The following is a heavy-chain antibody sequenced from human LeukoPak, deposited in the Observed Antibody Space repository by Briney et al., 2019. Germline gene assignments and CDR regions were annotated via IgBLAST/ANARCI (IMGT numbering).Heavy chain of an antibody. CDR2: IHYSGST. CDR1: GGSISSSHSY. J-gene: IGHJ5*02. V-gene: IGHV4-39*01. D-gene: IGHD6-19*01. CDR3: ANLSYISGRVNWFDP. Sequence: SETLSLTCTVSGGSISSSHSYWAWIRQPPGKGLEWIGSIHYSGSTHYNPSLKSRVTISVDTSKNQFSLRLTSVTAADTVVYYCANLSYISGRVNWFDPWGQGTLVTVSS.